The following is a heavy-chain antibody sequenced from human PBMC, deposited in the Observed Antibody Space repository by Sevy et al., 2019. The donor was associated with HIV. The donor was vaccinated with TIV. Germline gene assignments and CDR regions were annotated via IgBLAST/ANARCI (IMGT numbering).Heavy chain of an antibody. J-gene: IGHJ4*02. V-gene: IGHV4-59*01. CDR1: GGSISSYY. CDR2: IYYSGST. D-gene: IGHD6-13*01. CDR3: ARDMGIAAAGTRGGFDY. Sequence: SDTLSLTCTVSGGSISSYYWSWIRQAPGKGLEWIGYIYYSGSTNYNPSLKSRVTISVDTSKNQFSLKLSSVTAADTAVYYCARDMGIAAAGTRGGFDYWGQGTLVTVSS.